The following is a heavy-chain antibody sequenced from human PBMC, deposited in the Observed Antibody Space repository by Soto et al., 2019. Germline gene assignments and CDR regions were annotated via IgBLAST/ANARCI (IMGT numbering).Heavy chain of an antibody. V-gene: IGHV4-59*01. D-gene: IGHD2-2*01. CDR1: GGSISSYY. CDR3: ARAEAPAANHENWFDP. Sequence: SETLSLTCTVSGGSISSYYWSWIRQPPGKGLEWIGYIYYSGSTNYNPSLKSRVTISVDTSKNQFSLKLSSVTAADTAVYYCARAEAPAANHENWFDPWGQGTLVTVSS. CDR2: IYYSGST. J-gene: IGHJ5*02.